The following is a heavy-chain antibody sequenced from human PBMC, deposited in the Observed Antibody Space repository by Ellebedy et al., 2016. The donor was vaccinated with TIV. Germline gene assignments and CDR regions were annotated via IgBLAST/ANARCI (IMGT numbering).Heavy chain of an antibody. CDR2: VWYDGSNK. CDR1: GFTFSNYG. D-gene: IGHD2-15*01. CDR3: ARDLVGPDFDFDC. Sequence: GGSLRLXCVPSGFTFSNYGMHWVRQAPGKGLEWVAVVWYDGSNKYYADSVKGRFTISRDNSKNTLYLQMNSLRAEDTAVYYCARDLVGPDFDFDCWGQGTLVTVSS. J-gene: IGHJ4*02. V-gene: IGHV3-33*01.